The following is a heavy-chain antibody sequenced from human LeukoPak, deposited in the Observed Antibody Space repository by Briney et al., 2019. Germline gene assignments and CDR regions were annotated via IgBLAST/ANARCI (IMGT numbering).Heavy chain of an antibody. Sequence: GGSLRLSCAASGFTFSTSAMNWVRQAPGRGLEWVSSISPPGGAIFYADSLRGRFTISRDNAKNSLYLQMNSLRAEDMALYYCAKDMIWKDFAAGGLFDSWGQGTLVTVSS. CDR2: ISPPGGAI. CDR1: GFTFSTSA. J-gene: IGHJ4*02. V-gene: IGHV3-21*04. CDR3: AKDMIWKDFAAGGLFDS. D-gene: IGHD6-13*01.